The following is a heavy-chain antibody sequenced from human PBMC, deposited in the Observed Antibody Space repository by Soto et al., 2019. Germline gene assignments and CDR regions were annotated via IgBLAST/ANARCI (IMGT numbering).Heavy chain of an antibody. Sequence: EVQVVESGGGLVQPGVSLRLSCAASGFKFSAHCMNWVRRTPGKGLEWVGNIKPDGSARYYLDSVRGRFTISRDNANNLLYLQINGVRVEDTATCYCVRLDSGRPASWGPGTVVTVSS. CDR2: IKPDGSAR. CDR1: GFKFSAHC. J-gene: IGHJ5*02. V-gene: IGHV3-7*01. CDR3: VRLDSGRPAS. D-gene: IGHD1-26*01.